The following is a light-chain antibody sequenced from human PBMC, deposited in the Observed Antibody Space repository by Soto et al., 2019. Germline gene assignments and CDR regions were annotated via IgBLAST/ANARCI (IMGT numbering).Light chain of an antibody. CDR3: QVWDRRSDQYV. CDR1: NIGSKS. J-gene: IGLJ3*02. Sequence: SYELTQPPSVSVAPGKTAKIACGGNNIGSKSVHWYQQMPDQAPVLVIYNDYARPSGIPERFSGANSGNTDNLSNSRVEAGDEAGYDWQVWDRRSDQYVFGGGTELSVL. V-gene: IGLV3-21*04. CDR2: NDY.